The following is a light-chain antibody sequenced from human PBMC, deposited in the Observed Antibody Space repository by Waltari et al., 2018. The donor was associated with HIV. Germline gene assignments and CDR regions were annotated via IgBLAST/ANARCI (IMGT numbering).Light chain of an antibody. J-gene: IGLJ3*02. CDR3: QSTDRSGTWV. CDR1: ELPTRY. Sequence: YELTQPPSVSVSPGQTARITRSGSELPTRYSHWFRQKPGQPPILLIYKDTERPSGISQRFSASKSGTTVTLTINEVQAEDEADYLCQSTDRSGTWVFGGGTRLAVL. CDR2: KDT. V-gene: IGLV3-25*03.